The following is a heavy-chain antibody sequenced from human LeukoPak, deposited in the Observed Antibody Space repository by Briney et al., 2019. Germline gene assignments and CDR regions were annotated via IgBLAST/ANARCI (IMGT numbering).Heavy chain of an antibody. D-gene: IGHD5-18*01. CDR3: ALPADGRLWSLHDAFDI. CDR2: IIPIFGTA. Sequence: SVKVSCKASGGTFSRYAISWVRQAPGQGLEWMGRIIPIFGTANYAQKFQGRVTITTDESTSTAYMELSSLRSEDTAVYYCALPADGRLWSLHDAFDIWGQGTMVTVSS. CDR1: GGTFSRYA. J-gene: IGHJ3*02. V-gene: IGHV1-69*05.